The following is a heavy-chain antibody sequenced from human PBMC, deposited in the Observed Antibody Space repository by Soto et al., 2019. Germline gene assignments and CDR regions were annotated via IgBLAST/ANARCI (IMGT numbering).Heavy chain of an antibody. J-gene: IGHJ4*02. D-gene: IGHD5-12*01. Sequence: EVQLLESGGGLVQPGGSLGLSCAASGFNFRSTAMSWVRQPPGKGLEWVSAISGAGDSPFYADSVKGRFTISRDNSKNMLYLYINSLRAEDTAMYYCAKGGVYDLDFDSWGQGTPVTVSS. CDR1: GFNFRSTA. V-gene: IGHV3-23*01. CDR3: AKGGVYDLDFDS. CDR2: ISGAGDSP.